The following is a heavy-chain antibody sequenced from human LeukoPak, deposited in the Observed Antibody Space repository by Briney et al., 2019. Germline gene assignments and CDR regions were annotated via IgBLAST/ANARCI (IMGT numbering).Heavy chain of an antibody. J-gene: IGHJ5*02. CDR1: GYTFTSYY. D-gene: IGHD3-22*01. CDR3: ARGQPYYYDSSGYNNWFDP. CDR2: INPSGGST. Sequence: GASVKVSCKASGYTFTSYYMHWVRQAPGQGLEWMGIINPSGGSTSYAQKFQGRVTMTRDTSTSTVYMELSSLRSGDTAVYYCARGQPYYYDSSGYNNWFDPWGQGTLVTVSS. V-gene: IGHV1-46*01.